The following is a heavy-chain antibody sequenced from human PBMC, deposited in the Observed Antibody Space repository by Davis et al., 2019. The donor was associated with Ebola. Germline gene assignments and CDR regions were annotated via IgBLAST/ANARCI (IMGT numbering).Heavy chain of an antibody. D-gene: IGHD1-14*01. V-gene: IGHV3-48*03. Sequence: PAGSLTLSCAASGFTFSSYEMNWVRQAPGKGLEWVSYIDGSGITTYYADSVKGRFTVARDNAKNSLYLQMNSLRAEDTAVYYCVRDTENYFDYWGQGTVVTVSS. CDR1: GFTFSSYE. CDR3: VRDTENYFDY. CDR2: IDGSGITT. J-gene: IGHJ4*02.